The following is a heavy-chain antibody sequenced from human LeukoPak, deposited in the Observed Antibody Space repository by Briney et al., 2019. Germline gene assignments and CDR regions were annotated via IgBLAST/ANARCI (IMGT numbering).Heavy chain of an antibody. J-gene: IGHJ3*02. V-gene: IGHV1-2*02. CDR2: INPNSGGT. CDR3: ARPQRARPPNRVPADFSDAFDI. CDR1: GYTFTGYY. D-gene: IGHD2-2*01. Sequence: ASVKVSCKASGYTFTGYYMHWVRQAPGQGLEWMGWINPNSGGTNYAQKFQGRVTITTDESTSTAYMELSSLRSEDTAVYYCARPQRARPPNRVPADFSDAFDIWGQGTMVTVSS.